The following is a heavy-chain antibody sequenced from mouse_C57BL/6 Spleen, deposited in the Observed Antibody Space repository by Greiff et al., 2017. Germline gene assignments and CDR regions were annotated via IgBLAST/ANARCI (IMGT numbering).Heavy chain of an antibody. CDR2: INPNNGGT. Sequence: EVKLVESGPELVKPGASVKMSCKASGYTFTDYNMHWVKQSHGKSLEWIGYINPNNGGTSYNQKFKGKATLTVNKSSSTAYMELRSLTSEDSAVYYCARDYDYDGGYAMDYWGQGTSVTVSS. CDR3: ARDYDYDGGYAMDY. J-gene: IGHJ4*01. CDR1: GYTFTDYN. V-gene: IGHV1-22*01. D-gene: IGHD2-4*01.